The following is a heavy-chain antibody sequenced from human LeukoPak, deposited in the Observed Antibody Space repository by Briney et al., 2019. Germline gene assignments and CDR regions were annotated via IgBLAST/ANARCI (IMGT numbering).Heavy chain of an antibody. CDR1: GFTFSSYW. CDR2: ISSSGSYI. D-gene: IGHD6-13*01. V-gene: IGHV3-21*01. CDR3: AREDASSWDY. Sequence: GGSLRLSCAASGFTFSSYWMSWVRQAPGKGLEWVSSISSSGSYIYYADSLKGRFTISRDNAKNSLYLQMNSLRAEDTAVYYCAREDASSWDYWGQGILVTASS. J-gene: IGHJ4*02.